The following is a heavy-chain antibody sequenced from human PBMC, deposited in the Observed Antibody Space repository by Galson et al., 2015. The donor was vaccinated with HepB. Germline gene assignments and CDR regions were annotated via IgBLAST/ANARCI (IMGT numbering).Heavy chain of an antibody. CDR2: INPSGGST. Sequence: SVKVSCKASGYTFTSYYMHWVRQAPGQGLEWMGIINPSGGSTSYAQKLQGRVTMTRDTSTSTVYMELSSLRSEDTAVYYCARGHSTYGSGSWGYFDYWGQGTLVTVSS. CDR3: ARGHSTYGSGSWGYFDY. J-gene: IGHJ4*02. CDR1: GYTFTSYY. V-gene: IGHV1-46*04. D-gene: IGHD3-10*01.